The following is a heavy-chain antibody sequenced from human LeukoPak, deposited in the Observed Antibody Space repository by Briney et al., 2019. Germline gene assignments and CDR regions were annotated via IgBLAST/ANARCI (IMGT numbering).Heavy chain of an antibody. D-gene: IGHD3-22*01. CDR3: ARLTRYDSHDY. CDR1: GGSISSYY. CDR2: IYYSGST. Sequence: SETLSLTCTVSGGSISSYYWSWIRQPPGKGLEWIGYIYYSGSTNYNPSLKSRVTISVDTSKNQFSLKLSSVTAADTAVYYCARLTRYDSHDYWDQGTLVTVSS. V-gene: IGHV4-59*01. J-gene: IGHJ4*02.